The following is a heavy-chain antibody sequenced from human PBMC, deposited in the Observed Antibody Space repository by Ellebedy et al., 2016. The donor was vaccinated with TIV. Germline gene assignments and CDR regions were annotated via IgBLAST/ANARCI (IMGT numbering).Heavy chain of an antibody. V-gene: IGHV1-3*01. J-gene: IGHJ5*02. CDR2: INAGDDNT. D-gene: IGHD3-22*01. Sequence: AASVKISCKASGYTFTSYAMHSVRQAPGQRLEWMGWINAGDDNTKYSQKFQGRVTITRDTSASTAYMELSSLRSEDTAVYYCARLSRVYDSSGYNWFDPWGQGTLVTVSS. CDR1: GYTFTSYA. CDR3: ARLSRVYDSSGYNWFDP.